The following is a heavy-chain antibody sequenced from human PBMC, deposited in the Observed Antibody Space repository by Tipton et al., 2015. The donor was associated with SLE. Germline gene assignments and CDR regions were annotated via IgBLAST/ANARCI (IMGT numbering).Heavy chain of an antibody. CDR2: IHHTGRT. CDR1: GGSISRYY. V-gene: IGHV4-59*01. J-gene: IGHJ6*02. D-gene: IGHD4-17*01. CDR3: ARGTDYGDSDYFYGMDV. Sequence: TLSLTCTVSGGSISRYYWSWIRQPPGKGLEWLGLIHHTGRTYNPSLKSRVTMSLDTSKNQFSMKLSSMTAADTAVYYCARGTDYGDSDYFYGMDVWGLGTTVTVSS.